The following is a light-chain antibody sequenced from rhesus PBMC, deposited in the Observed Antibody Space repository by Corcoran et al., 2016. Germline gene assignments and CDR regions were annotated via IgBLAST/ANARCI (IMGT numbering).Light chain of an antibody. Sequence: ETVVTQSPATLSLSPGERAILSCRASQSVGSYLAWYQQKPGQAPRLLIYGASSRTTGIPDRFSGSGSGTEFTLTISSLEPEDVGVYYCQQSSNLWTFGQGTKVEIK. J-gene: IGKJ1*01. CDR1: QSVGSY. V-gene: IGKV3-24*04. CDR2: GAS. CDR3: QQSSNLWT.